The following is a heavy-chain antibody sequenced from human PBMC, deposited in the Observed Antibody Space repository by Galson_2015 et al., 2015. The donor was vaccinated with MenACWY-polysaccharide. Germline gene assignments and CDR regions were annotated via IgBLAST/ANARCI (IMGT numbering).Heavy chain of an antibody. CDR2: ISSGGGRI. Sequence: SLRLSCAASGFTFSDYYMSWIRQAPGKGLECISHISSGGGRIIYYADSVRGRFTISRDNAKNTLYLEMNSLRAEDTAVYFCTKAGAKFCRGSSCYFNWFDPWGQGTLVTVSS. J-gene: IGHJ5*02. V-gene: IGHV3-11*04. CDR3: TKAGAKFCRGSSCYFNWFDP. D-gene: IGHD5-12*01. CDR1: GFTFSDYY.